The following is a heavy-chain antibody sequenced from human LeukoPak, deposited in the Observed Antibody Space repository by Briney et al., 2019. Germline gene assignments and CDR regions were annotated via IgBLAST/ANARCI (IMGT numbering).Heavy chain of an antibody. CDR2: INHSGST. D-gene: IGHD3-10*01. CDR3: ARSTMVRGVRNKAFDY. V-gene: IGHV4-34*01. Sequence: SETLSLTCAVHGGSFSGYYWSWIRQPPGKGLEWIGEINHSGSTNYNPSLKSRVTISVDTSKNQFSLKLSSVTAADTAVYYCARSTMVRGVRNKAFDYWGQGTLVTVSS. J-gene: IGHJ4*02. CDR1: GGSFSGYY.